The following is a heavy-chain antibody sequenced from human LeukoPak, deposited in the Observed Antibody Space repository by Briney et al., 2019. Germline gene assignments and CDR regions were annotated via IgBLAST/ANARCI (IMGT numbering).Heavy chain of an antibody. D-gene: IGHD7-27*01. CDR1: GFTFDDYG. CDR3: ARNELGTYYFDY. J-gene: IGHJ4*02. Sequence: AGGSLRLSCAASGFTFDDYGMSWVRQAPGKGLEWVSGFNWNGGATGYADSVKGRFTISRDNTKNSLYLQMNSLRAEDTALYYCARNELGTYYFDYWGRGSLATVSS. CDR2: FNWNGGAT. V-gene: IGHV3-20*04.